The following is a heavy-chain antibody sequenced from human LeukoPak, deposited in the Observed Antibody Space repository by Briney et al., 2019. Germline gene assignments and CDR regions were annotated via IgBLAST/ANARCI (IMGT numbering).Heavy chain of an antibody. CDR3: ARDWGIRTTEYNAFDM. D-gene: IGHD2/OR15-2a*01. CDR1: GDSMTSMRRYS. CDR2: ISYGGST. V-gene: IGHV4-59*12. J-gene: IGHJ3*02. Sequence: PSETLSLTRTVSGDSMTSMRRYSWSWIRQAPGKGLEWIGSISYGGSTNYNPSLKSRVAISVDTSQNQFSLKLMSVTAADTAVYSCARDWGIRTTEYNAFDMWGRGTMVTVSS.